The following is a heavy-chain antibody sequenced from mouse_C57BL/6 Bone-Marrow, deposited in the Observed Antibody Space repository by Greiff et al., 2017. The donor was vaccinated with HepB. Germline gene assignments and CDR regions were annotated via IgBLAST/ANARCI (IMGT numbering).Heavy chain of an antibody. CDR3: ARQGYYAMDY. Sequence: DVMLVESGGGLVQPGGSLKLSCAASGFTFSDYGMAWVRQAPRKGPEWVAFISNLAYSIYYADTVTGRFTISRENAKNTLYLEMSSLRSEDTAMYYCARQGYYAMDYWGQGTSVTVSS. CDR2: ISNLAYSI. V-gene: IGHV5-15*01. CDR1: GFTFSDYG. J-gene: IGHJ4*01.